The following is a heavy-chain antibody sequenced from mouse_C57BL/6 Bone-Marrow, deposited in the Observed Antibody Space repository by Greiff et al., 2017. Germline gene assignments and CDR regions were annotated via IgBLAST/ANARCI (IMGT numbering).Heavy chain of an antibody. V-gene: IGHV1-81*01. CDR2: IYPRSGNT. J-gene: IGHJ2*01. CDR3: VARGY. CDR1: GYTFTSYG. Sequence: VQLQQSGAELARPGASVKLSCKASGYTFTSYGISWVKQRTGQGLEWIGEIYPRSGNTYYNEKFKGKATLTADKSSSTAYMELRSLTSEDSAVYFCVARGYWGQGTTLTVSS.